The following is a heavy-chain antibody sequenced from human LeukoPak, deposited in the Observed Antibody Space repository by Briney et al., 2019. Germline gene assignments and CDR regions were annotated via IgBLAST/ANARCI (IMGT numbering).Heavy chain of an antibody. CDR2: ISAYNGNT. J-gene: IGHJ4*02. CDR3: ARLASVGYYGSGSHDY. CDR1: GYTFTSYG. V-gene: IGHV1-18*01. D-gene: IGHD3-10*01. Sequence: ASVKVSCKASGYTFTSYGISWVRQAPGQGLEWMGWISAYNGNTNYAQKLQGRVTMTTDTSTSTAYMELRSLRSDDTAVYCCARLASVGYYGSGSHDYWGQGTLVTVSS.